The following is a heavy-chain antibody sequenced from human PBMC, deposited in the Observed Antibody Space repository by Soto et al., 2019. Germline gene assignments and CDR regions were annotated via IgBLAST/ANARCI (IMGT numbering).Heavy chain of an antibody. J-gene: IGHJ4*02. Sequence: GGSLRLSCAASGFTFSSYAMSWVRQAPGKGLEWVLALSASGGSTYYADSVKGRFTISRDNSKDTLYLQMNSLRAEDTAVYYCAKDQGVSGAYSYGYDYWGQGILVTVSS. CDR3: AKDQGVSGAYSYGYDY. D-gene: IGHD5-18*01. V-gene: IGHV3-23*01. CDR1: GFTFSSYA. CDR2: LSASGGST.